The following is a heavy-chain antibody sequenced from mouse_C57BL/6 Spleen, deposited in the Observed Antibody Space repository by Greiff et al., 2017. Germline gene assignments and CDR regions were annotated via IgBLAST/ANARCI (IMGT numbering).Heavy chain of an antibody. D-gene: IGHD2-1*01. V-gene: IGHV1-72*01. CDR3: ARAGNPHYYAMDY. Sequence: QVQLQQPGAELVKPGASVKLSCKASGYTFTSYWMHWVPQRPGRGLEWLGRIDPNSCGTKYNEKFKRKATLTVDKPSSTAYMQLSSLTSEDSAVYYCARAGNPHYYAMDYWGQGTSVTASS. J-gene: IGHJ4*01. CDR1: GYTFTSYW. CDR2: IDPNSCGT.